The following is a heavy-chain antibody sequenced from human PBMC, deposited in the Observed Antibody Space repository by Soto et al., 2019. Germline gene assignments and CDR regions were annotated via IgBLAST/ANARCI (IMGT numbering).Heavy chain of an antibody. CDR3: ARVGSADSSGYYVDY. D-gene: IGHD3-22*01. CDR1: VFTFRDYY. CDR2: ISSSGSTI. Sequence: GSLRLSCAASVFTFRDYYMSWIRQAPGKGLEWVSYISSSGSTIYFADSVKGRFTISRDNAKNSLYLQMNSLRAEDTAVYYCARVGSADSSGYYVDYWGQGTLVTVSS. J-gene: IGHJ4*02. V-gene: IGHV3-11*01.